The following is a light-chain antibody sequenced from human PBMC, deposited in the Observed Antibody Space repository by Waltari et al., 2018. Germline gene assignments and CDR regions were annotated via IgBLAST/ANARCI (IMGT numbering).Light chain of an antibody. J-gene: IGKJ1*01. V-gene: IGKV2-28*01. CDR1: QSLLHRNGINS. CDR2: LGS. CDR3: MQSLQALWT. Sequence: DIVVTQAPLSLPVTPGEPASLSCRSSQSLLHRNGINSLYWYLQRPGQSPQLLIYLGSNRAAGVPDRFSGSGSGTDFTLRISRVEAEDVGVYYCMQSLQALWTFGPGTKLEI.